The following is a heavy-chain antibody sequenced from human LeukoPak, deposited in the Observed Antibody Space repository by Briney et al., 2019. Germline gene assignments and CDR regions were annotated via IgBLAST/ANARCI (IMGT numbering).Heavy chain of an antibody. CDR3: GVGSNTQLSDY. CDR1: GGSIRSYY. CDR2: IYYSGST. D-gene: IGHD2/OR15-2a*01. J-gene: IGHJ4*02. V-gene: IGHV4-59*01. Sequence: SETLSLTCTVSGGSIRSYYWSWIRQPPGKGLEWIGYIYYSGSTNYNPSLKSRVTIPVDTSKNQFSLKLTSVTAADTAVYYCGVGSNTQLSDYWDQGTLVTVSS.